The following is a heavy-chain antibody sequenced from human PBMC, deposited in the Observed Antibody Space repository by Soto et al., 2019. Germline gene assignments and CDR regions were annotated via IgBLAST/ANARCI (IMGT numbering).Heavy chain of an antibody. D-gene: IGHD3-3*01. Sequence: SVKVSCKASEGTFSSYAISWVRQAPGQGLEWMGGIIPIFGTANYAQKFQGRVTITADESTSTAYMELSSLRSEDTAVYYCARPYDFWSGRYPSYYYYGMDVWGQGTTVTVSS. J-gene: IGHJ6*02. V-gene: IGHV1-69*13. CDR3: ARPYDFWSGRYPSYYYYGMDV. CDR1: EGTFSSYA. CDR2: IIPIFGTA.